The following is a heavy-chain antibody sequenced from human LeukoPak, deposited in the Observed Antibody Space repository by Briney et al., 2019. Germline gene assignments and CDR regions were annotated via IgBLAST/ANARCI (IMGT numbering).Heavy chain of an antibody. CDR2: ISYDGSNK. J-gene: IGHJ4*02. Sequence: GGSLRLSCAASGFTFSSYGMHWVRQAPGKGLEWVAVISYDGSNKYYADSVKGRFTISRDNSKNTLYLQLNSLRAEDTAVYYCAREQPNREFDHWGQGTLVTVSS. CDR3: AREQPNREFDH. CDR1: GFTFSSYG. V-gene: IGHV3-30*03. D-gene: IGHD1-14*01.